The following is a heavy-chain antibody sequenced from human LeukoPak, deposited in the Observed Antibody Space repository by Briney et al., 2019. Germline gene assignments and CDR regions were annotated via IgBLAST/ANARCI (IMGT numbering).Heavy chain of an antibody. CDR3: AKREYDFWSGYPYGFFDY. D-gene: IGHD3-3*01. J-gene: IGHJ4*02. Sequence: ASVKVSCKASGYTFTSYGISWVRQAPGQGLEWMGWISAYNGNTNYAQKLQGRVTMTTDTSTSTAYMELRSLRSDDTAVYYCAKREYDFWSGYPYGFFDYWGQGTLVTVSS. V-gene: IGHV1-18*01. CDR1: GYTFTSYG. CDR2: ISAYNGNT.